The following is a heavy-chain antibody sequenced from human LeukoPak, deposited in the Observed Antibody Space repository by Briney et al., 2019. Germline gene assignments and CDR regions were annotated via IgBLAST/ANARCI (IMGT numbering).Heavy chain of an antibody. Sequence: GASVKVSCKPTDYTFTDYYIHWVRQAPGQGLEWMGWINPKSGGINYAPKFKGRVTMTRDTSISTAYMELSSLRIDDTALYYCARERTLDYWGQGTLVTVSS. CDR3: ARERTLDY. V-gene: IGHV1-2*02. CDR2: INPKSGGI. J-gene: IGHJ4*02. D-gene: IGHD3/OR15-3a*01. CDR1: DYTFTDYY.